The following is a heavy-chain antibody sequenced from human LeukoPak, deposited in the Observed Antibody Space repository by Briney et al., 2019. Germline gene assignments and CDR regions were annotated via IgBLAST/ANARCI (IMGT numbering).Heavy chain of an antibody. CDR2: IDPGDFDT. J-gene: IGHJ3*02. D-gene: IGHD7-27*01. Sequence: GESLKISCNGYGYXFTTYWICWVRQMPGKGLEWMGSIDPGDFDTRYSPSFQGQVTISGDKSTNTAYLQWSSLKASHTAIYYCARRAGERAFDIWGKGTMVTVSS. CDR1: GYXFTTYW. CDR3: ARRAGERAFDI. V-gene: IGHV5-51*01.